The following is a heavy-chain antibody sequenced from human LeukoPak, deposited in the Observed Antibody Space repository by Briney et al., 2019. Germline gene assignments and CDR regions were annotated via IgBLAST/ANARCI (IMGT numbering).Heavy chain of an antibody. CDR1: GFTFSSHG. V-gene: IGHV3-21*01. Sequence: KPGGSLRLSCAASGFTFSSHGMNWVRQAPGKGLEWVSGISPSGDILYYADSVKGRFSITRDNARNSLYLQMNSLRAEDTAVYYCARDTVGYSGYDWDFGGDYYYYMDVWGKGTTVTVSS. D-gene: IGHD5-12*01. J-gene: IGHJ6*03. CDR2: ISPSGDIL. CDR3: ARDTVGYSGYDWDFGGDYYYYMDV.